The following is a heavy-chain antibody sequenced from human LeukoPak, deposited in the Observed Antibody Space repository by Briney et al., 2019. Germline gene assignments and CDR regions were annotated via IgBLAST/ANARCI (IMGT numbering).Heavy chain of an antibody. D-gene: IGHD3-10*01. J-gene: IGHJ4*02. CDR2: IDPVDGET. CDR1: GYPFSDYY. V-gene: IGHV1-69-2*01. Sequence: ASVEISCKASGYPFSDYYIHWVQEAPGKGLEWMGRIDPVDGETTYAESFQGRVTFTADRSTYTIYMELNSLTFADRAVYYCARDHEERGPYLDLWGQGTQVIVSS. CDR3: ARDHEERGPYLDL.